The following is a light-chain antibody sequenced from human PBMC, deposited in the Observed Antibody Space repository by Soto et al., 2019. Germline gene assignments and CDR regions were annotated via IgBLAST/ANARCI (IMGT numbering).Light chain of an antibody. CDR2: DAS. CDR3: LQDYSFPLT. Sequence: AIQMTQSPSSLSASVGDRVTITCRASHGIRDALGWYQQKPGKAPKLLIYDASSLQSGVPSRFSGSGSGSLFTLTISSLQPEDFATYYCLQDYSFPLTFGGGTKVEI. J-gene: IGKJ4*01. V-gene: IGKV1-6*01. CDR1: HGIRDA.